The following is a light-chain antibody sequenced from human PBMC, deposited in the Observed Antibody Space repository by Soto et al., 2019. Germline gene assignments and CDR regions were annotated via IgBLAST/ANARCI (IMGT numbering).Light chain of an antibody. J-gene: IGKJ5*01. CDR1: QSIRSN. CDR2: VAS. Sequence: EIVMTQSPGTLSVSPGERATLSCRASQSIRSNLAWYQQKPGQTPRLLIYVASTRATGIPARFTGSGSGTDFTLTISSLQSEDCAIYYCQQYNNWPPITFGQGTRLEIK. V-gene: IGKV3-15*01. CDR3: QQYNNWPPIT.